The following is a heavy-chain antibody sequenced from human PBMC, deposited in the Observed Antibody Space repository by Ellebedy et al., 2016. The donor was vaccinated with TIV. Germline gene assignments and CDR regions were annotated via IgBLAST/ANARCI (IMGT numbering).Heavy chain of an antibody. J-gene: IGHJ4*02. CDR3: ARASGDD. V-gene: IGHV1-46*01. D-gene: IGHD3-3*01. CDR2: INPSGGST. CDR1: GYAFGSYH. Sequence: ASVKVSCKASGYAFGSYHMHWVRQPPGQGLERMGMINPSGGSTRYEQKFQGRVTMNRDTSTSTVYMEVSSLSSEDTAVYYCARASGDDWGQGTQVTVSS.